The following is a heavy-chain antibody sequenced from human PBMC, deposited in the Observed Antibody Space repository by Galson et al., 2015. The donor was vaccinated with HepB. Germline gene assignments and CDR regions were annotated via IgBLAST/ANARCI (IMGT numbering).Heavy chain of an antibody. J-gene: IGHJ6*02. V-gene: IGHV3-11*06. CDR2: ISSSSSYT. CDR1: GFTFSDYY. Sequence: SLRLSCAASGFTFSDYYMSWIRQAPGKGLEWVSYISSSSSYTNYADSVKSRFTISRDNAKNSLYLQMNSLRAEDTAVHYCARERVVRGVTLPYYYYGMDVWGQGTTVTVSS. CDR3: ARERVVRGVTLPYYYYGMDV. D-gene: IGHD3-10*01.